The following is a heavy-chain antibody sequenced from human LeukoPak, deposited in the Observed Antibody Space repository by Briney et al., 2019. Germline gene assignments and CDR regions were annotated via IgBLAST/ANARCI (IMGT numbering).Heavy chain of an antibody. J-gene: IGHJ4*02. CDR2: INHSGST. Sequence: PSETLSLTCNVSGYSISSGYYWSWIRQPPGKGLEWIGEINHSGSTNYNPSLKSRVTISVDTSKNQFSLKLSSVTAADTAAYYCARHVGQGWRYYDSSGYFYWGQGTLVTVSP. D-gene: IGHD3-22*01. V-gene: IGHV4-34*01. CDR1: GYSISSGYY. CDR3: ARHVGQGWRYYDSSGYFY.